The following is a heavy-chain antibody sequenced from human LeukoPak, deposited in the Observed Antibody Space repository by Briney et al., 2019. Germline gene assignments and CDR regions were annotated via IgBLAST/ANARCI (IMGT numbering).Heavy chain of an antibody. D-gene: IGHD1-7*01. J-gene: IGHJ4*02. V-gene: IGHV3-74*01. Sequence: GGSLRLSCAASGSTFSSYWMHWVRQAPGKGLVWVSRINSDGSSTSYADSVKGRFTISRDNAKNTLYLQMNSLRAEDTAVYYCARVSNWNSPFDYWGQGTLVTVSS. CDR2: INSDGSST. CDR1: GSTFSSYW. CDR3: ARVSNWNSPFDY.